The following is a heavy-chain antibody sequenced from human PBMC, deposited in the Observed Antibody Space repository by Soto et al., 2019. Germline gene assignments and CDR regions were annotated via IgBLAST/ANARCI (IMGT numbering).Heavy chain of an antibody. CDR1: GFTFSNFG. Sequence: QVQLVESGGGVVQPGRSLRLSCAASGFTFSNFGMHWVRQAPGKGLEWVAVIWYDGSNKYYADSVKGRFTISRDNSKNTLYVQMKTLRAEYTGMCYCARDSGEIADLFYYGTDVLGQGTTVTVSS. V-gene: IGHV3-33*01. CDR3: ARDSGEIADLFYYGTDV. J-gene: IGHJ6*02. CDR2: IWYDGSNK. D-gene: IGHD1-26*01.